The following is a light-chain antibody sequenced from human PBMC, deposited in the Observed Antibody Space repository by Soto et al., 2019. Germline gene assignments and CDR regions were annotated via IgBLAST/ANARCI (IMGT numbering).Light chain of an antibody. Sequence: EIVSTQSPGTLSLSPGERATLSCRASQSVSSIYFAWYQQKPGQAPRLLIYGASSRAIGIPDRFSGSGSGTDFTLTISRLEPEDFAVYYCQQYGSSPLTFGGGTKVDIK. J-gene: IGKJ4*01. CDR3: QQYGSSPLT. CDR2: GAS. V-gene: IGKV3-20*01. CDR1: QSVSSIY.